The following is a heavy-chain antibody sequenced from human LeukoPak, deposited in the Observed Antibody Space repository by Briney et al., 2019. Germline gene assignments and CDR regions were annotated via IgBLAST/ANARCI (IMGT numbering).Heavy chain of an antibody. CDR1: GFTFSNDW. CDR2: INRDGSRT. D-gene: IGHD6-6*01. CDR3: VRAMGSIGDF. V-gene: IGHV3-74*01. Sequence: GGSLRLSCAASGFTFSNDWMHWVRQAPGKGLVWVSRINRDGSRTNYADSVKGRFTISRDNAKNTLFLQMSSRRAEDTGIYYCVRAMGSIGDFWGQGTLVTVSS. J-gene: IGHJ4*02.